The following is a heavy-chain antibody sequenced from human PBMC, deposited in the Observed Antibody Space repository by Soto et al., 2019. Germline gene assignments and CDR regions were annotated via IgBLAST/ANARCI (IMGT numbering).Heavy chain of an antibody. J-gene: IGHJ4*02. CDR1: GYAFTTYG. D-gene: IGHD1-1*01. CDR3: ARGRYGDY. Sequence: QVHLVQSGAEVKKPGASVKVSCKGSGYAFTTYGITWVRQAPGQGLEWMGWISAHNGNTNYAQKLQGRVTVTRDTPKSTAYMELRGLRSDDTAVYYCARGRYGDYWGQGALVTVSS. V-gene: IGHV1-18*01. CDR2: ISAHNGNT.